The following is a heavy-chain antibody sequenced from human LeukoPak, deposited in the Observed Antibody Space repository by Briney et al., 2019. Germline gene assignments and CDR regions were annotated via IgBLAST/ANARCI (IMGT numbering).Heavy chain of an antibody. Sequence: KRGESLKISCKGSGYNFRIYWIAWVRQMPGKGLEWMGIVYPDDSETRYSPSFQGQVTISADKSISTAYLQWSSLKASDTAMYYCARLDGGARLQGDWLNPWGQGTLVTVSS. CDR1: GYNFRIYW. CDR2: VYPDDSET. J-gene: IGHJ5*02. CDR3: ARLDGGARLQGDWLNP. V-gene: IGHV5-51*01. D-gene: IGHD3-16*01.